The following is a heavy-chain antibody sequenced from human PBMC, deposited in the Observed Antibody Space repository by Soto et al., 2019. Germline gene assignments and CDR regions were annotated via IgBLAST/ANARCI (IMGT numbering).Heavy chain of an antibody. CDR3: ERDQELLNNPPNAGLDH. Sequence: SLRLSCAASGFTFSSYAMHWVRQSPGKGLEWVAVISYDGSNKYYADSVKGRFTISRDNSKNTLYLQMNSLRAEDTAVYYCERDQELLNNPPNAGLDHWGQGSLVIVSP. V-gene: IGHV3-30-3*01. D-gene: IGHD2-15*01. CDR1: GFTFSSYA. J-gene: IGHJ5*02. CDR2: ISYDGSNK.